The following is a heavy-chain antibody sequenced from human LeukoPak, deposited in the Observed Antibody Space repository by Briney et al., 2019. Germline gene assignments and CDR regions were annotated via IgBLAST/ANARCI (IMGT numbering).Heavy chain of an antibody. V-gene: IGHV3-64*01. CDR3: ARDPSARRRYFDY. Sequence: GGSLRLSCAASGFTFSSYAMHWVRQAPGKGLEYVSAISSNGGSTYYANSVKGRFTISRDNSKNTLYLQMGSLRAEDMAVYYCARDPSARRRYFDYWGQGTLVTVSS. D-gene: IGHD6-6*01. J-gene: IGHJ4*02. CDR1: GFTFSSYA. CDR2: ISSNGGST.